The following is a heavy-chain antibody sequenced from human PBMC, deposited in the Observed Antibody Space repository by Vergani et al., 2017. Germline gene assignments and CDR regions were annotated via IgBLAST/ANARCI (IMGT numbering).Heavy chain of an antibody. CDR1: GASMSSVGYY. V-gene: IGHV4-61*02. J-gene: IGHJ4*02. CDR3: ARASGAAGYSGPDS. CDR2: ILGSGTA. Sequence: QVQLQESGPGLVKPSQTLSLTCTVSGASMSSVGYYWTWIRQSAGKRLEWIGDILGSGTANYNPCFQGRVRMSVATSENQFSLTLSSVNATDTAVYYCARASGAAGYSGPDSWGQGTRVTVSS. D-gene: IGHD1-26*01.